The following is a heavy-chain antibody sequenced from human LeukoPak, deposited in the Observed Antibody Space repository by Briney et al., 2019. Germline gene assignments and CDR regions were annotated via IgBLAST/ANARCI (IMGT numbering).Heavy chain of an antibody. D-gene: IGHD4-17*01. V-gene: IGHV3-30*18. Sequence: GGSLGLSCAASGFSFISYGMHWVRQAPGKGLEWVGVISDDGRRKDYADSVRGRFTISRDNSKDTLYLQMNSLRAEDTAVYYCAKRPSDYGDYVTYFDYWGQGTLVTVSS. CDR2: ISDDGRRK. J-gene: IGHJ4*02. CDR1: GFSFISYG. CDR3: AKRPSDYGDYVTYFDY.